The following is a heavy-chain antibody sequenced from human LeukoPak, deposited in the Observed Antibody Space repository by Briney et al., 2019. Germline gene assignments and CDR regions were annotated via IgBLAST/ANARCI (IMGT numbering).Heavy chain of an antibody. D-gene: IGHD1-26*01. Sequence: SVKVSCKASGYTFTSYDISWVRQAPGQGLEWMGGIIPIFGTANYAQKFQGRVTITTDESTSTAYMELSSLRSEDTAVYYCARGFSPSGSYFEEGWSAFDIWGQGTMVTVSS. V-gene: IGHV1-69*05. CDR3: ARGFSPSGSYFEEGWSAFDI. J-gene: IGHJ3*02. CDR2: IIPIFGTA. CDR1: GYTFTSYD.